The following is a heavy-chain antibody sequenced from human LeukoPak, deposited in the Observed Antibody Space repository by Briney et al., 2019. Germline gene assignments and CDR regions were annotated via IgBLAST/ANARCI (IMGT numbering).Heavy chain of an antibody. J-gene: IGHJ6*03. V-gene: IGHV4-39*01. Sequence: SETLSLTCTVSGGSISRSSYYWGWIRQPPGKGLEWIGSIYYSGSTYYNPSLKSRVTISVDTSKNQFSLKLSSVTAADTAVYYCARQWLQFPSYYYYMDVWGKGTTVTISS. CDR2: IYYSGST. CDR1: GGSISRSSYY. D-gene: IGHD5-24*01. CDR3: ARQWLQFPSYYYYMDV.